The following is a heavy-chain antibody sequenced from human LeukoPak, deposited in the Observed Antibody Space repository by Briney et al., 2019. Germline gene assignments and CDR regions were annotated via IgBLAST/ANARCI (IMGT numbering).Heavy chain of an antibody. CDR2: ISYDASKK. J-gene: IGHJ3*02. Sequence: AGSLSLSCAASGSTFSSYGMHWVRQAPGKGLEWVAVISYDASKKYYAESVKGRFTISRVNSKNKLFLQMTILQAEDTADDCRAKAYYYGSARDAFDIWGQGTMATVSS. CDR1: GSTFSSYG. CDR3: AKAYYYGSARDAFDI. V-gene: IGHV3-30*18. D-gene: IGHD3-10*01.